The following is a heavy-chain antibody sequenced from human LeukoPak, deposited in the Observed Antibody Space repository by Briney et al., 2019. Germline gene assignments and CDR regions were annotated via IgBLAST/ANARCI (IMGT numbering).Heavy chain of an antibody. CDR3: ARVTDFDAFDI. CDR1: GFTFSDYY. V-gene: IGHV3-11*04. CDR2: ISSSGSTI. D-gene: IGHD3-16*01. Sequence: GSLRLSCAASGFTFSDYYMSWIRQAPGKGLEWVSYISSSGSTIYYADSVKGRFTISRDNAKNSLYVQMNSLRAEDTAVYDCARVTDFDAFDIWGQGTMVTVSS. J-gene: IGHJ3*02.